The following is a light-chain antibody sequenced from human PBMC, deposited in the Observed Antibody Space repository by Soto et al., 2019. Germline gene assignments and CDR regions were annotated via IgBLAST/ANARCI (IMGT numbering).Light chain of an antibody. V-gene: IGKV3-15*01. CDR2: GAS. Sequence: EIVMTQSPATLSVSPGERATLSCRASQSVSSNLAWYQQKPGQAPRLLIYGASTRATGIPARFSGSGSGTEFTLTISSLQSEDFAVYYYHQYNNWPPLAFGQGTKVEI. J-gene: IGKJ1*01. CDR3: HQYNNWPPLA. CDR1: QSVSSN.